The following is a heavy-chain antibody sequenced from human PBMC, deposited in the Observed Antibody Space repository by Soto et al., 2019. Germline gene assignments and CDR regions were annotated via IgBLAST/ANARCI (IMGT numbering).Heavy chain of an antibody. CDR2: ISYDGSNK. CDR1: GFTFSSYG. CDR3: AKAIRYCSSTSCYAQVGDYYYYYGMDV. D-gene: IGHD2-2*01. Sequence: GGSLRLSCAASGFTFSSYGMHWVRQAPGKGLEWVAVISYDGSNKYYADSVKGRFTISRDNSKNTLYLQMNSLRAEDTAVYYCAKAIRYCSSTSCYAQVGDYYYYYGMDVWGQGTTVTVS. J-gene: IGHJ6*02. V-gene: IGHV3-30*18.